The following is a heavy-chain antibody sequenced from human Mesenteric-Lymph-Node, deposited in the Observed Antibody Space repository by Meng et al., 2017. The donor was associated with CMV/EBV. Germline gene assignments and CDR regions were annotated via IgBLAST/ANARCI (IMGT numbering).Heavy chain of an antibody. CDR1: GLTFRNYG. J-gene: IGHJ4*02. D-gene: IGHD6-13*01. V-gene: IGHV3-33*01. Sequence: ASGLTFRNYGLHWLRQSPGKGLEWVAVIWYDGSNQDYADSVKGRFTISRDNSKNMLFLQMNSLRAEDTAVYYCVTQRGAAGRSYFDYWGQGTLVTVSS. CDR3: VTQRGAAGRSYFDY. CDR2: IWYDGSNQ.